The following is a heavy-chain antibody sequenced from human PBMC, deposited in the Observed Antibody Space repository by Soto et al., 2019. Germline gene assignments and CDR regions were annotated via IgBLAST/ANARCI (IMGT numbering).Heavy chain of an antibody. CDR2: IYYTGST. CDR3: ASRWGGVFDI. J-gene: IGHJ3*02. CDR1: GGSIRSYY. D-gene: IGHD1-26*01. Sequence: QVQLQESGPGLVKPSETLSLTCTVSGGSIRSYYWNWIRQPPGKGLEWIGYIYYTGSTNYNPSLKRRVTISVDTSKNQFSLKLSSVTAADTAVYYCASRWGGVFDIWGQGTMVTVSS. V-gene: IGHV4-59*08.